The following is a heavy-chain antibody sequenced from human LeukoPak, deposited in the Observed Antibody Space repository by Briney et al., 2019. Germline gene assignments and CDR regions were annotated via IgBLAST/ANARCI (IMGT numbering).Heavy chain of an antibody. Sequence: GESLKISCKCSGDSFTSYWIGWVRQMPGKGLEWMGIIYPGDSDTRYSPSFQGQVTISADKSISTAYLQWSTLQAPDTAMYYCARGDNSGWYFFDYWGQGTLVTVSS. D-gene: IGHD6-19*01. CDR1: GDSFTSYW. CDR2: IYPGDSDT. CDR3: ARGDNSGWYFFDY. J-gene: IGHJ4*02. V-gene: IGHV5-51*01.